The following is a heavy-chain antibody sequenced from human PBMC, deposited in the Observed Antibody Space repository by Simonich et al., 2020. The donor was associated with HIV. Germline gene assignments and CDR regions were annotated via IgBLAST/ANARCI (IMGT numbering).Heavy chain of an antibody. D-gene: IGHD4-17*01. CDR2: IIPSFGKAT. CDR1: GGTFSSYA. Sequence: QVQLVQSGAEVRKPGSSVKVSCKASGGTFSSYAISWVRQAPGQGLEWMGGIIPSFGKATDYAQKFQGRVTLTADKSTSIAYMELTSLRSEDTAVYYCARDRRSMTTVAYSWYFDLWGRGTLVTVSS. CDR3: ARDRRSMTTVAYSWYFDL. J-gene: IGHJ2*01. V-gene: IGHV1-69*10.